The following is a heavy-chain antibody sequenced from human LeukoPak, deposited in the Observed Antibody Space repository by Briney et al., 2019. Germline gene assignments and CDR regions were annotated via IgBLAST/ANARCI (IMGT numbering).Heavy chain of an antibody. J-gene: IGHJ4*02. V-gene: IGHV3-30*02. Sequence: PGGSLRLSCAASGFTFSSYWMHWVRQAPGKGLEWVAFIRYDGSNKYYADSVKGRFTITRDNSKNTLYLQMNSLRAEDTAVYYCAKDLKWFGELLSSGFDYWGQGTLVTVSS. CDR3: AKDLKWFGELLSSGFDY. D-gene: IGHD3-10*01. CDR2: IRYDGSNK. CDR1: GFTFSSYW.